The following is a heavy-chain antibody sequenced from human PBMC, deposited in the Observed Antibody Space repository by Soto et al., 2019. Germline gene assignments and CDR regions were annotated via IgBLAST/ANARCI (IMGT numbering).Heavy chain of an antibody. V-gene: IGHV4-59*01. Sequence: SETLSLTCTVSGGAIGSFYWSWIRQSPGKGLEWIGYIHYNGSTHYNPSLRSRVTMSVDMSKNHLFLTLTSVTAADPAVYYCAKDFSGRLESCNPWGQGTLVTVSS. CDR2: IHYNGST. D-gene: IGHD3-10*01. J-gene: IGHJ5*02. CDR3: AKDFSGRLESCNP. CDR1: GGAIGSFY.